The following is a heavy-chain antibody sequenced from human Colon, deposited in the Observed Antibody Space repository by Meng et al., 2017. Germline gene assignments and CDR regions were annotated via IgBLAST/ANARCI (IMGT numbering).Heavy chain of an antibody. CDR3: TTWYGEY. Sequence: QVHLQQSGPGLVKPSQSLSLTCATSGDSGSRNRALWPWVRQSPSRVLEWLGQTYYRSEWQNHYGVSVKSRITINADTSRNHFSLHLNSVTPEDTAVYYCTTWYGEYWGQGTLVTVSS. CDR1: GDSGSRNRAL. J-gene: IGHJ4*02. CDR2: TYYRSEWQN. V-gene: IGHV6-1*01. D-gene: IGHD3-10*01.